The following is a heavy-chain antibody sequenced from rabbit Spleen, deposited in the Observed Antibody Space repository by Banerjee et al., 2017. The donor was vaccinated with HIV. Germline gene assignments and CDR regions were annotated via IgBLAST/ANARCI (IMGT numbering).Heavy chain of an antibody. Sequence: QEQLMESGGGLVQPGGSLKLSCKASGFDFSSYGVSWVRQAPGKGLEWIGYIDLLFGTTYYANWAKGRFTISKTSSTTVTLQMTSLTAADTATYFCARDLDGVIGWNFGLWGPGTLVTVS. CDR3: ARDLDGVIGWNFGL. CDR1: GFDFSSYG. CDR2: IDLLFGTT. J-gene: IGHJ4*01. V-gene: IGHV1S39*01. D-gene: IGHD1-1*01.